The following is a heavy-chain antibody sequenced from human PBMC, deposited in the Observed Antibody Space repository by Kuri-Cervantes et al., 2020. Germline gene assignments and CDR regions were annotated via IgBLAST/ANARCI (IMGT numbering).Heavy chain of an antibody. Sequence: GESLKISCAVSGGTLRNYWVHWVRQAPGKGLVWVSVISASGGSTYYADSVKGRFTISRDNSKNTLYLQMDSLRAEDTAVYYCAMRYCSGSCYHPFDYWGQGTLVTVSS. J-gene: IGHJ4*02. CDR3: AMRYCSGSCYHPFDY. V-gene: IGHV3-23*01. D-gene: IGHD2-15*01. CDR2: ISASGGST. CDR1: GGTLRNYW.